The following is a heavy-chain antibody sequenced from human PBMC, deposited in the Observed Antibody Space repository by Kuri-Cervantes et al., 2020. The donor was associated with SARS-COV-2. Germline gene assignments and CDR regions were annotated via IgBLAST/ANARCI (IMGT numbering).Heavy chain of an antibody. D-gene: IGHD6-13*01. CDR1: GFTFSSYA. J-gene: IGHJ4*02. V-gene: IGHV3-30-3*01. Sequence: LSLTCAASGFTFSSYAMSWVRQAPGKGLEWVAVISYDGSNKYYADSVKGRFTISRDNSKNTLYLQMNSLRAEDTAVYYCARWGRWQQLVEGYFDYWGQGTLVTVSS. CDR3: ARWGRWQQLVEGYFDY. CDR2: ISYDGSNK.